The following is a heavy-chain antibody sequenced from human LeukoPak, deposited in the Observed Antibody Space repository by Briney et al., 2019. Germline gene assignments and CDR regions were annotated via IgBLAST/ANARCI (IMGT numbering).Heavy chain of an antibody. J-gene: IGHJ4*02. CDR1: GFTFSSYW. D-gene: IGHD2-21*01. V-gene: IGHV3-74*01. Sequence: PGGSLRLSCAASGFTFSSYWMHWVRQAPRKGLVWVSRINSDGSSTSYADSVKGRFTISRDNAKNTLYLQMNSLRAEDTAVYYCARDGWGSEWGQGTLVTVSS. CDR2: INSDGSST. CDR3: ARDGWGSE.